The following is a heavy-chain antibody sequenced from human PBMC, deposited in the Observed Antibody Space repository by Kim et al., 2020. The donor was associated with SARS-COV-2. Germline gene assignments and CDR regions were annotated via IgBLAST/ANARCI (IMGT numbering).Heavy chain of an antibody. CDR2: INHSGST. CDR3: ARARIAAAGTGKKGGYYYYGMDV. J-gene: IGHJ6*02. D-gene: IGHD6-13*01. CDR1: GGSFSGYY. Sequence: SETLSLTCAVYGGSFSGYYWSWIRQPPGKGLEWIGEINHSGSTNYNPSLKSRVTISVDTSKNQFSLKLSSVTAADTAVYYCARARIAAAGTGKKGGYYYYGMDVWGQGTTVTVSS. V-gene: IGHV4-34*01.